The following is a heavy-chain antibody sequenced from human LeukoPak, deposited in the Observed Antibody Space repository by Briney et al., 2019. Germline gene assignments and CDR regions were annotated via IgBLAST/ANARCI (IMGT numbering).Heavy chain of an antibody. Sequence: GASVKVTCKSSGYTFTGYYKHWLRQAHGQGLEWMGCINPNSGGTNNAQKFQGRVTMTRDTSISTAYMELSRLRSDDTAVYYCARNYSSVPLHYDFFYYIDVWGKGTTVTVSS. CDR1: GYTFTGYY. CDR2: INPNSGGT. V-gene: IGHV1-2*02. CDR3: ARNYSSVPLHYDFFYYIDV. J-gene: IGHJ6*03. D-gene: IGHD3-3*01.